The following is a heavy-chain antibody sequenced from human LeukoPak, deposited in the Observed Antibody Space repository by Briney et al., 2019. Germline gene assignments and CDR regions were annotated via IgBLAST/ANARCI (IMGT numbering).Heavy chain of an antibody. CDR2: IYYSVST. V-gene: IGHV4-31*03. CDR3: ARVSTVTTNYFDS. D-gene: IGHD4-17*01. CDR1: GGSISSGGYY. J-gene: IGHJ4*02. Sequence: PSETLSLTCTLSGGSISSGGYYWSSIRQHPGKGLDWIGYIYYSVSTYDNPSLKSRVTISVDTSKTQFSLKMSSVTAADTAVYYCARVSTVTTNYFDSWGQGTLVTVSS.